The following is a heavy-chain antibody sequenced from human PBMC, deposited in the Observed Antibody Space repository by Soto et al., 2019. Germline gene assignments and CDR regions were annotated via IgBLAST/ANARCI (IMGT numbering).Heavy chain of an antibody. D-gene: IGHD2-2*01. Sequence: QVQLQESGPGLVKPSETLSLTCTVSGGSISSYYWSWIRQPPGKGLEWIGYIYYSGSTNYNPSLRRRVTISVDTSKNQFSLKRSSVTAADTAVYYCASGGYCSSTSCPTYYYYYMDVWGKGTTVTVSS. V-gene: IGHV4-59*01. J-gene: IGHJ6*03. CDR1: GGSISSYY. CDR3: ASGGYCSSTSCPTYYYYYMDV. CDR2: IYYSGST.